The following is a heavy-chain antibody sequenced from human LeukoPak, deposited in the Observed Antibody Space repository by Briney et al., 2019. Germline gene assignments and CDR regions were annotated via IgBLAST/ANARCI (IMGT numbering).Heavy chain of an antibody. Sequence: PSETLSLTCTVSGGSIRSYYWSWIRQPPGKGLEWIGNIYYSGITNYNPSLKSRVTISVDTPKNQFSLKLSSVTAADTAVYYCARHPQGYSYGYVHFDYWGQGTLVTVSS. CDR2: IYYSGIT. V-gene: IGHV4-59*08. CDR1: GGSIRSYY. J-gene: IGHJ4*02. D-gene: IGHD5-18*01. CDR3: ARHPQGYSYGYVHFDY.